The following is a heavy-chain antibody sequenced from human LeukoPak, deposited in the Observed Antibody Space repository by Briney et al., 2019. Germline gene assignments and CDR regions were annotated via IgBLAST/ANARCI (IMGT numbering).Heavy chain of an antibody. CDR2: ISYDGSNK. CDR3: AKDATMVRGGMDA. Sequence: PGGSLRLSCAASGFTFSSYGMHWVRQAPGKGLEWVAVISYDGSNKYYADSVKGRFTISRDNSKNTLYLQMNSLRAEDTAVYYCAKDATMVRGGMDAWGQGTTVTVSS. CDR1: GFTFSSYG. J-gene: IGHJ6*02. V-gene: IGHV3-30*18. D-gene: IGHD3-10*01.